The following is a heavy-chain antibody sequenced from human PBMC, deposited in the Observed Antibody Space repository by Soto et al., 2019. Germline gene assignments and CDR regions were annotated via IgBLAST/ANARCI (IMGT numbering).Heavy chain of an antibody. CDR3: AKGATVATHYQYYGMDV. CDR1: GFTFDDFA. D-gene: IGHD4-17*01. CDR2: VNWDGDTT. J-gene: IGHJ6*02. Sequence: GGSLRLSCAASGFTFDDFAMCWVRQVPGKGLEWISLVNWDGDTTFYADSVKGRFIISRDNSKNSVYLQMNSLRSEDSAMYYCAKGATVATHYQYYGMDVWGQGTTVTVSS. V-gene: IGHV3-43D*04.